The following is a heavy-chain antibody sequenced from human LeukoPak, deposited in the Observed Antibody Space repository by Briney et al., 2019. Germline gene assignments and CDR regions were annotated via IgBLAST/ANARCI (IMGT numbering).Heavy chain of an antibody. D-gene: IGHD3-3*02. CDR3: VRASSNDY. CDR2: IKKDGSEK. CDR1: GFSFSSYG. J-gene: IGHJ4*02. V-gene: IGHV3-7*01. Sequence: PGGSLRLSCAASGFSFSSYGMTWVRQAPGKGLEWVANIKKDGSEKYYVDSVKGRFTISRDNAKSSLYLQMNSLRAEDTAVYYCVRASSNDYWGQGTLVTVSS.